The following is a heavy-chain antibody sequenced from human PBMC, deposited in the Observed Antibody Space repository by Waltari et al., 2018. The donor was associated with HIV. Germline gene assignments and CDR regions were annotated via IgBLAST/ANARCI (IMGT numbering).Heavy chain of an antibody. Sequence: EPQLVQSGAEVKKPGESLKISCKAFGFAFTSYWIGWVRQTPGKGLEWVGVIYTADSDIRKSPYFQGHVTMSADKSTTTAYLQWSSLKASDSGLYFCARRIGVVGASDGFDIWGQGTMVTVSS. CDR3: ARRIGVVGASDGFDI. CDR2: IYTADSDI. D-gene: IGHD1-26*01. V-gene: IGHV5-51*01. CDR1: GFAFTSYW. J-gene: IGHJ3*02.